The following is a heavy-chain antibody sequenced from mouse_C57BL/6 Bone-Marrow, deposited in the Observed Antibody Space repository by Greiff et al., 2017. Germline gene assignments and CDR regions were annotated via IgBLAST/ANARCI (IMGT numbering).Heavy chain of an antibody. Sequence: QVQLQQPGAELVKPGASVKMSCKASGYTFTSYWITWVKQRPGQGLEWIGDIYPGSGSTNYNEKFKSKATLTVDKSSSTAYMQLSSLTSEDSAVYYCARKIYYGSSPDYWGQGTTLTVSS. CDR3: ARKIYYGSSPDY. V-gene: IGHV1-55*01. D-gene: IGHD1-1*01. J-gene: IGHJ2*01. CDR2: IYPGSGST. CDR1: GYTFTSYW.